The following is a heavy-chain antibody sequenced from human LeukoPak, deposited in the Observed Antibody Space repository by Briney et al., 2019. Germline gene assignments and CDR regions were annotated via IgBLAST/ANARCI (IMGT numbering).Heavy chain of an antibody. Sequence: ASVKVSCKASGYTFTSYDINWVRQATGQGLEWMGWISAYNGNTNYAQKLQGRVTMTTDTSTSTAYMELRSLRSDDTAVYYCARVLRGYSYGSDYWGQGTLVTVSS. V-gene: IGHV1-18*01. J-gene: IGHJ4*02. CDR3: ARVLRGYSYGSDY. D-gene: IGHD5-18*01. CDR2: ISAYNGNT. CDR1: GYTFTSYD.